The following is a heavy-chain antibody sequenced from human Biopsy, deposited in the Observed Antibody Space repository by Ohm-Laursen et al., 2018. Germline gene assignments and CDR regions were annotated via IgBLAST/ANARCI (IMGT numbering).Heavy chain of an antibody. Sequence: GASVKVSCKASGYTFNAYYIHWMRQAPGQGLEWMGWINPPTGETRYAQRFQGRVTMTRDTSVTTAYMQLSSLTSDDTALYYCAKPSGGVSTIGFDPWGQGTQVIVSS. V-gene: IGHV1-2*02. J-gene: IGHJ5*02. D-gene: IGHD3-16*01. CDR2: INPPTGET. CDR1: GYTFNAYY. CDR3: AKPSGGVSTIGFDP.